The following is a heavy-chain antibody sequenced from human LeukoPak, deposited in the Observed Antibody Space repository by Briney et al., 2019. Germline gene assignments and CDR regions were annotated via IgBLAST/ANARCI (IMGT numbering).Heavy chain of an antibody. CDR1: GFTFDDYA. J-gene: IGHJ4*02. Sequence: GGSLRLSCAASGFTFDDYAMHWVRQAPGKGLEWVSSIYWDSGRIGYADSVKGRFTISRDNAKNSLYLQMNSLRAEDTAVYYCARGGRGYRNPFDYWGQGTLVTVSS. V-gene: IGHV3-9*01. CDR2: IYWDSGRI. D-gene: IGHD3-16*02. CDR3: ARGGRGYRNPFDY.